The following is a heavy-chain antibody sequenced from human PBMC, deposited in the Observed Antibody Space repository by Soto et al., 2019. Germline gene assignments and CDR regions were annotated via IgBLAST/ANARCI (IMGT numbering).Heavy chain of an antibody. J-gene: IGHJ5*02. CDR2: INPDNGNT. CDR1: GYTFTRYT. D-gene: IGHD2-15*01. Sequence: ASVKVSSKASGYTFTRYTMNWVRQAPGQRLEWMGWINPDNGNTKSSQKFQDRVIITRDTSASTAYMDLSSLRSEDTAAYYCARGIATGQLDPWGQGTLVTVSS. V-gene: IGHV1-3*01. CDR3: ARGIATGQLDP.